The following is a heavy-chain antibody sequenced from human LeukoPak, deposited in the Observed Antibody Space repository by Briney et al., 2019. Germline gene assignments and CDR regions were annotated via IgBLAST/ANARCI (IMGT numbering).Heavy chain of an antibody. CDR3: AHMHSSGWYLAPPDY. D-gene: IGHD6-19*01. Sequence: PGGSLRLSCAAPGFTFSSYGMHWVRQAPGKGLEWVAFIRYDGSNKYYADSVKGRFTISRDNSKNTLYLQMNSLRAEDTAVYYCAHMHSSGWYLAPPDYWGQGTLVTVSS. J-gene: IGHJ4*02. V-gene: IGHV3-30*02. CDR1: GFTFSSYG. CDR2: IRYDGSNK.